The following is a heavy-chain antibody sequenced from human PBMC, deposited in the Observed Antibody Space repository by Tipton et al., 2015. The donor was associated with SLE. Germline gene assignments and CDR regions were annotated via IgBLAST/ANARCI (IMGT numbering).Heavy chain of an antibody. CDR3: ARTGYYDSSADY. CDR1: GFTFSNYD. D-gene: IGHD3-22*01. CDR2: IWYDGSNK. J-gene: IGHJ4*02. V-gene: IGHV3-33*08. Sequence: SLRLSCAASGFTFSNYDMHWVRQATGKGLEWVAVIWYDGSNKYYADSVKGRFTISRDNSKNTLYLQMNSLRAEDTAVYYCARTGYYDSSADYWGQGTLVTVSS.